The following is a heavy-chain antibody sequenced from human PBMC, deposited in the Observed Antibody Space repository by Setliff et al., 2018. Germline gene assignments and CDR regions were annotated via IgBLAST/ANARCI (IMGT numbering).Heavy chain of an antibody. V-gene: IGHV4-34*01. CDR1: GDSFSDYY. CDR2: INHRGST. Sequence: SETLSLTCAVYGDSFSDYYWSWIRQPPGKGPEWIEEINHRGSTNYSPSLRSRVTISVDTSRNQISLTLSSVTAADTAVYYCSRPHGGDYAFDIWGQGTMVTV. D-gene: IGHD4-17*01. CDR3: SRPHGGDYAFDI. J-gene: IGHJ3*02.